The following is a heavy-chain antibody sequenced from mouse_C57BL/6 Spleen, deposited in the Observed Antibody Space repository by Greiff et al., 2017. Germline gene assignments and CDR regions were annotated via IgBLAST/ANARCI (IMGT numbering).Heavy chain of an antibody. CDR3: AFTVVGYYAMDY. V-gene: IGHV5-4*01. J-gene: IGHJ4*01. D-gene: IGHD1-1*01. CDR1: GFTFSSYA. CDR2: ISDGGSYT. Sequence: EVQRVQSGGGLVKPGGSLKLSCAASGFTFSSYAMSWVRQTPEKRLEWVATISDGGSYTYYPDNVKGRYTISRDNAKNNLYLQMIHLKSEDTAMYYCAFTVVGYYAMDYWGQGTSVTVSS.